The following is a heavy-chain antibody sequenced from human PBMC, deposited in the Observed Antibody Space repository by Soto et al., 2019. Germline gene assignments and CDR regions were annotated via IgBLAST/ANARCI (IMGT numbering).Heavy chain of an antibody. CDR1: GYTFTSYG. V-gene: IGHV1-18*01. CDR3: ATPQDYDGCLDS. J-gene: IGHJ4*02. CDR2: ISACNGNT. Sequence: ASVKVSCKASGYTFTSYGISWVRQAPGQGLEWMGWISACNGNTSYAQKLQGRLTMTTDTSANTAYLELNSLISEDTAVYYCATPQDYDGCLDSWGQGTLVTVSS. D-gene: IGHD3-22*01.